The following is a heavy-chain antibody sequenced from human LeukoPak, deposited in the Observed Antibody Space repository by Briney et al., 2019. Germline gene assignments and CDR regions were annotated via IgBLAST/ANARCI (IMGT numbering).Heavy chain of an antibody. D-gene: IGHD3-22*01. CDR2: ISSSGSTI. CDR3: AREGHYDSSGYYDY. CDR1: GFTFSSYE. Sequence: GGSLRLSCAASGFTFSSYEMNWVRQAPGKGLEWVSYISSSGSTIYYADSVKGRFTISRDNAKNSLYLQMNSLRAEDTAVYYCAREGHYDSSGYYDYWGQGTLVTVSS. V-gene: IGHV3-48*03. J-gene: IGHJ4*02.